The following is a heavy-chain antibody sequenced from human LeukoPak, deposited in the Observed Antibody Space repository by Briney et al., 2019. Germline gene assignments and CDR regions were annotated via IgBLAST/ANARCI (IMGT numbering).Heavy chain of an antibody. CDR3: ARVGEVVPAAKAPLGWFDP. D-gene: IGHD2-2*01. CDR2: IYYSGST. CDR1: GGSISSYY. J-gene: IGHJ5*02. Sequence: PSETLSLTCTVSGGSISSYYWSWIRQPPGKGLEWIGYIYYSGSTNYNPSLKSRVTISVDTSKNQFSLKLSSVTAADTAVYYCARVGEVVPAAKAPLGWFDPWGQGTLVTVSS. V-gene: IGHV4-59*01.